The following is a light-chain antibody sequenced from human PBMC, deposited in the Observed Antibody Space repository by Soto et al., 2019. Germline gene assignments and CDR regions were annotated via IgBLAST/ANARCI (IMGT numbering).Light chain of an antibody. CDR1: QSVSSSY. V-gene: IGKV3-20*01. CDR2: GAS. J-gene: IGKJ4*01. Sequence: EIVLTQSPGTLSLSPGERATLSCRASQSVSSSYLAWYQQKPGQAPRLLIYGASSRATGIPDRFSGSGSGTDFTLTISRLEPEDFSVYYCQQYGSSPSLTFAGVTKEEI. CDR3: QQYGSSPSLT.